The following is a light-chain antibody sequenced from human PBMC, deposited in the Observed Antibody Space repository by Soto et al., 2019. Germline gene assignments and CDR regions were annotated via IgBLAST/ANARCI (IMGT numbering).Light chain of an antibody. CDR2: GAS. CDR1: QSVSNN. V-gene: IGKV3-15*01. CDR3: QQYNNWPMT. J-gene: IGKJ1*01. Sequence: EIVMTQSPATLSVSPGERATLSCRASQSVSNNYLAWYQQKPGQAPRLLIFGASTRATGIPARFSGGGSGTEFTVTISSLQSEDFAVYFCQQYNNWPMTFGQGTKVDIK.